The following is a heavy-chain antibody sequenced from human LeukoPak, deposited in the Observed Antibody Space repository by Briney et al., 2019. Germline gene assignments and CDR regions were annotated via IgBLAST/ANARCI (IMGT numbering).Heavy chain of an antibody. CDR1: GFTFSDYY. CDR2: ISSSGSTI. Sequence: PGGSLRLSCAASGFTFSDYYMSWIRQAPGKGLEWVSYISSSGSTIYYADSVKGRFTISRDNAKNSLYLQMNSLRAEDTAVYYCARDLGDSGSYYQSDYFDYWGQGTLVTVSS. V-gene: IGHV3-11*01. J-gene: IGHJ4*02. D-gene: IGHD1-26*01. CDR3: ARDLGDSGSYYQSDYFDY.